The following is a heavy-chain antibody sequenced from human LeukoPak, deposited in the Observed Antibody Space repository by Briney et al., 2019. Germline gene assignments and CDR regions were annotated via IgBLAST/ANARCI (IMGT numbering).Heavy chain of an antibody. CDR3: ARDGGATNGRYYYYYMDV. V-gene: IGHV4-39*07. CDR1: GGSISSSSYY. D-gene: IGHD1-26*01. J-gene: IGHJ6*03. CDR2: IYTSGST. Sequence: PSETLSLTCTVSGGSISSSSYYWGWIRQPPGKGLEWIGRIYTSGSTNYNPSLKSRVTISVDTSKNQFSLKLSSVTAADTAVYYCARDGGATNGRYYYYYMDVWGKGTTVTVSS.